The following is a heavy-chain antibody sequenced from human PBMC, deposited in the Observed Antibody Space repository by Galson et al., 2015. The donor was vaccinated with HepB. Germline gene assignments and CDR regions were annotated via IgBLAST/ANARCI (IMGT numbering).Heavy chain of an antibody. CDR1: GYTFTRYA. J-gene: IGHJ5*02. V-gene: IGHV7-4-1*02. D-gene: IGHD3-3*01. CDR2: INTNTGNP. CDR3: AREGKSLRFLSKAGNWFDP. Sequence: SVKVSCKASGYTFTRYAMNWVRQAPGQGLEWMGWINTNTGNPTYAQGFTGRFVFSLDTSVSTAYLQISSLKAEDTAVYYCAREGKSLRFLSKAGNWFDPWGQGTLVTVSS.